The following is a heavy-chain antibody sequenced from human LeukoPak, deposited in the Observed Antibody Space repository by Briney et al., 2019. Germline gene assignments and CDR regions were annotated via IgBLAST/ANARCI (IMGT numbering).Heavy chain of an antibody. D-gene: IGHD3-10*01. CDR2: INHSGST. J-gene: IGHJ5*02. CDR3: ARGRGWFGELRKRWFDP. V-gene: IGHV4-34*01. CDR1: GGSFSGYY. Sequence: PSETLSLTXAVYGGSFSGYYWSWIRQPPGKGLEWIGEINHSGSTNYNPSLKSRVTISVDTSKNQFSLKLSSVTAADTAVYYCARGRGWFGELRKRWFDPWGQGTLVTVSS.